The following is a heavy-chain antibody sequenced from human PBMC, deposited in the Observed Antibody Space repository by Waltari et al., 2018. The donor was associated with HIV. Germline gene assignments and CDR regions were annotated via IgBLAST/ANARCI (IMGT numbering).Heavy chain of an antibody. Sequence: EVQLVESGGGLIQPGGSLRLSCAASGFTVSDSYVSWVRQAPGKGLEWVSVIFSGGNKYYADSVRGRFTISRDNSKNTLYLQRNSLRAEDTAVYFCAREVYCRSRSCYWRYGMDVWGQGTTVTVSS. CDR3: AREVYCRSRSCYWRYGMDV. CDR1: GFTVSDSY. CDR2: IFSGGNK. V-gene: IGHV3-53*01. D-gene: IGHD2-2*01. J-gene: IGHJ6*02.